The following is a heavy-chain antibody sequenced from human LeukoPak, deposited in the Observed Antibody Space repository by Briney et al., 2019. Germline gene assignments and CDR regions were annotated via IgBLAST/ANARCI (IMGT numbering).Heavy chain of an antibody. CDR1: GFTFSSYG. Sequence: PGGSLRLSCAASGFTFSSYGMHWVRQAPGKGLEWVAVISYDGSNKYYADSVKGRFTISRDNSKNTLYLQMNSLRAEDTAVYYCAKERNYYYDSSGYSLGYWGQGTLVTVSS. V-gene: IGHV3-30*18. D-gene: IGHD3-22*01. J-gene: IGHJ4*02. CDR3: AKERNYYYDSSGYSLGY. CDR2: ISYDGSNK.